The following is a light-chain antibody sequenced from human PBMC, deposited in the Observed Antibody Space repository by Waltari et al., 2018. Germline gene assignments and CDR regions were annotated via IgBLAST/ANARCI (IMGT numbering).Light chain of an antibody. V-gene: IGLV2-14*03. CDR3: NSDTSDNTFV. J-gene: IGLJ1*01. CDR1: SSDVGGYNY. CDR2: DVS. Sequence: QSALTQPASVSGSPGQSITISCTGTSSDVGGYNYVSWYQHYPGKAPKLLIYDVSQRPSRVSKRFSASRSGNTASLTISGLQAEDEADYYCNSDTSDNTFVFGTGTKVTVL.